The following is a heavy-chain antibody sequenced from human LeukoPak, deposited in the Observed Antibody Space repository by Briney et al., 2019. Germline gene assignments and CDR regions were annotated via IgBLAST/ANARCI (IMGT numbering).Heavy chain of an antibody. D-gene: IGHD1-1*01. V-gene: IGHV3-23*01. J-gene: IGHJ3*02. CDR1: GFTFSSYA. CDR2: ISAGGDGT. Sequence: PGGSLRLSCAASGFTFSSYAMSWVRQAPGKGLEWVSGISAGGDGTYYADPVKGRFTISRDNSKNTLYLQMNSLRAEDTAQYFCAKSLLTTATGTGRAFDIWGQGTMVTVSS. CDR3: AKSLLTTATGTGRAFDI.